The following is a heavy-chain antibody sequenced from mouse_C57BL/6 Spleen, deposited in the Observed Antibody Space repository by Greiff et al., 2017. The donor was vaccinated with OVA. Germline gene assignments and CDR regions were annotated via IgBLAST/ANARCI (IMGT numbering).Heavy chain of an antibody. J-gene: IGHJ4*01. V-gene: IGHV1-62-2*01. Sequence: VQLQESGAELVKPGASVKLSCKASGYTFTEYTIHWVKQRSGQGLEWIGWFYPGSGSIKYNEKFKDKATLTADKSSSTVYMELSRLTSEDSAVYFCARHEEDGYYHYYAMDYWGQGTSVTVSS. D-gene: IGHD2-3*01. CDR2: FYPGSGSI. CDR1: GYTFTEYT. CDR3: ARHEEDGYYHYYAMDY.